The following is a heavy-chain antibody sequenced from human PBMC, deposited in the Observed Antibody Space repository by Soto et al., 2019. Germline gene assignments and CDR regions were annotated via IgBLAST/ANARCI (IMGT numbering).Heavy chain of an antibody. CDR2: IWYDGSNK. Sequence: GGSLRLSCAASGFTFSSYGMHWVRQAPGKGLEWVAVIWYDGSNKYYADSVKGRFTISRDNSKNTLYLQMNSLRAEDTAVYYCARDFLYCSGGSCSAADYWGQGTLVTVSS. D-gene: IGHD2-15*01. CDR1: GFTFSSYG. J-gene: IGHJ4*02. V-gene: IGHV3-33*01. CDR3: ARDFLYCSGGSCSAADY.